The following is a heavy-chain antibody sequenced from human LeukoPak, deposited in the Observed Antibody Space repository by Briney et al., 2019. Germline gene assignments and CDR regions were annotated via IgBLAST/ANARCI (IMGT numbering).Heavy chain of an antibody. CDR3: ARSFSRYSGSSAPYYYYYMDV. J-gene: IGHJ6*03. Sequence: ASVKVSCKASGYTFTGYYMHWVRQAPGQGLEWMGWINPNSGGTNYAQKFQGRVTMTRDTSISTAYMELSRLRSDDTAVYYCARSFSRYSGSSAPYYYYYMDVWGKGTTVTISS. D-gene: IGHD1-26*01. CDR2: INPNSGGT. CDR1: GYTFTGYY. V-gene: IGHV1-2*02.